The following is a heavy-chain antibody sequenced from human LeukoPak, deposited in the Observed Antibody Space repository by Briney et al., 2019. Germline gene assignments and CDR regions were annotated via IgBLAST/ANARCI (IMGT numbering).Heavy chain of an antibody. CDR1: GASISGSNYY. Sequence: SQALSLTCTVSGASISGSNYYWSWIRQPPGKGLEWIGYIYHSGYTYYNPSLNSRLAISVDTSKNQFSLKLTSVTVADTAVYYCARLTQGWVCSSTGCSSDVWGQGTTVTVSS. J-gene: IGHJ6*02. D-gene: IGHD2-2*01. CDR2: IYHSGYT. V-gene: IGHV4-30-4*01. CDR3: ARLTQGWVCSSTGCSSDV.